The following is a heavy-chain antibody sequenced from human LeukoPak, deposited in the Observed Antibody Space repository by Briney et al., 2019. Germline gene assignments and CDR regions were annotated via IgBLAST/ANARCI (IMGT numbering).Heavy chain of an antibody. CDR3: ASAQWLATFDY. D-gene: IGHD6-19*01. J-gene: IGHJ4*02. Sequence: SGGSLRLSCAASGFTVSRNYMSWVRQAPARGLEWVSVIYSGGTTYYADSVKDRFTISRDNSQNTLYLQISSLRAEDTAVYYCASAQWLATFDYWGQGTLVTVSS. V-gene: IGHV3-66*01. CDR1: GFTVSRNY. CDR2: IYSGGTT.